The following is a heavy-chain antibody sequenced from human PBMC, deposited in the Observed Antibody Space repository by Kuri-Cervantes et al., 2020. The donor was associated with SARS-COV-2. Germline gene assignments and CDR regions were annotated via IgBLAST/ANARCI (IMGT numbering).Heavy chain of an antibody. V-gene: IGHV1-24*01. CDR2: FDPEDGKT. CDR1: GYTLTELS. D-gene: IGHD2-21*01. Sequence: ASVKVSCKVSGYTLTELSMHWVRQVPGKGLEWMGGFDPEDGKTVYAQKLQGRVTMTTDTSTSTVYMELSSLTSEDTAIYYCYCAPKEGFDSWGQGTLVTVSS. J-gene: IGHJ4*02. CDR3: YCAPKEGFDS.